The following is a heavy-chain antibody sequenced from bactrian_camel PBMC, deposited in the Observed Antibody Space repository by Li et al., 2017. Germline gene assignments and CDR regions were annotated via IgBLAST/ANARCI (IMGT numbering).Heavy chain of an antibody. CDR1: GFTFSSYD. CDR2: IKLDGSSS. J-gene: IGHJ6*01. V-gene: IGHV3S40*01. D-gene: IGHD3*01. Sequence: VQLVESGGGLVQPGGSLRLSCAASGFTFSSYDMSWVRQAPGKGLEWVSAIKLDGSSSHYADSVKGRFTISQDNAKNVLYLQMNSLKPEDTAVYYCTAVSGYWGQGTQVTVS. CDR3: TAVSGY.